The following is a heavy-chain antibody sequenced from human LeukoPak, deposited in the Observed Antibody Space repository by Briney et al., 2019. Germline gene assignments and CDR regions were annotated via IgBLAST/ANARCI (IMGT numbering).Heavy chain of an antibody. D-gene: IGHD3-9*01. CDR1: GFTFSSYA. J-gene: IGHJ6*02. CDR3: ARSNYDILTGYYWGTSYGMDV. CDR2: ISYDGSNK. V-gene: IGHV3-30*04. Sequence: GRSLRLSCAASGFTFSSYAMHWVRQAPGKGLECVAVISYDGSNKYYADSVKGRFTISRDNSKNTLYLQMNSLRAEDTAVYYCARSNYDILTGYYWGTSYGMDVWGQGTTVTVSS.